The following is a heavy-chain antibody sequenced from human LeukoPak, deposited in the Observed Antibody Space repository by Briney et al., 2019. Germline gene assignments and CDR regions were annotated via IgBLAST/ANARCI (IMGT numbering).Heavy chain of an antibody. Sequence: GASVKVSCKASGYTFTGYYIHWVRQLPGHGLEWMGWINLNSGGTNYAQKFQGRVTMTGDTSISTAYMELSRLTSDDTAVYYCARDDGVPTSAYDYWGQGTLVTVSS. CDR2: INLNSGGT. CDR3: ARDDGVPTSAYDY. D-gene: IGHD2/OR15-2a*01. V-gene: IGHV1-2*02. CDR1: GYTFTGYY. J-gene: IGHJ4*02.